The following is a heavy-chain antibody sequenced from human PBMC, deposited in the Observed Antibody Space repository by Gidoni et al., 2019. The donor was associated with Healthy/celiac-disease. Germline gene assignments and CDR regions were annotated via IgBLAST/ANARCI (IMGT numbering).Heavy chain of an antibody. J-gene: IGHJ5*02. Sequence: QVQLVQSGAEVKKPGSSVKVSCKASGGTFSSYTISWVRQAPGQGLEWMGRIIPTLGIANYAQKFQGRVTITADKSTSTAYMELSSLRSEDTAVYYCARDPSIVGATHNWFDPWGQGTLVTVSS. D-gene: IGHD1-26*01. V-gene: IGHV1-69*08. CDR3: ARDPSIVGATHNWFDP. CDR1: GGTFSSYT. CDR2: IIPTLGIA.